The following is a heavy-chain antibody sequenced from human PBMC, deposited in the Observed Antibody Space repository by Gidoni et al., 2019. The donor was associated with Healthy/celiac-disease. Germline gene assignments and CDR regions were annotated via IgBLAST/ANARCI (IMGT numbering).Heavy chain of an antibody. CDR1: GFTFSSYG. D-gene: IGHD3-10*01. V-gene: IGHV3-33*01. CDR3: ARSSYYGSGKFDY. Sequence: QVQLVESGGGVVQPGRSLRLSCAASGFTFSSYGMHWVRQAPGKGLEWVAVIWYDGSNKYYADSVKGRFTISRDNSKNTLYLQMNSLRAGDTAVYYCARSSYYGSGKFDYWGQGTLVTVSS. J-gene: IGHJ4*02. CDR2: IWYDGSNK.